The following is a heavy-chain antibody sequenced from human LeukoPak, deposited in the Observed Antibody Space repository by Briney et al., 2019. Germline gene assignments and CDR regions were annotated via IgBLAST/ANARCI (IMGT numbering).Heavy chain of an antibody. V-gene: IGHV4-39*07. J-gene: IGHJ4*02. CDR2: IFYSGST. CDR1: SGSISTSNYY. D-gene: IGHD2-8*02. Sequence: SETLSLTCTVSSGSISTSNYYWGWVRQPPGKALEWIGNIFYSGSTYYSPSLKSRVTISLDTSRNQFSLKLNSVTAADTAVYYCAKDRSQYWASMRGAWGQGTRVSVSS. CDR3: AKDRSQYWASMRGA.